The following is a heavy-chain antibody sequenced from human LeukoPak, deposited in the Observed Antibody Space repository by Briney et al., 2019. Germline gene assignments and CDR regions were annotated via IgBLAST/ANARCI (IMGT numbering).Heavy chain of an antibody. CDR1: GFTFSSYG. V-gene: IGHV3-23*01. CDR3: AKYLGRQGYYYYYYMDV. J-gene: IGHJ6*03. Sequence: GGSLRLSCAASGFTFSSYGMSWVRQAPGKGLEWVSAISGSGGSTYYADSVKGRFTISRDNSKNTLYLQMNSLRAEDTAVYYCAKYLGRQGYYYYYYMDVWGKGTSVTVSS. CDR2: ISGSGGST.